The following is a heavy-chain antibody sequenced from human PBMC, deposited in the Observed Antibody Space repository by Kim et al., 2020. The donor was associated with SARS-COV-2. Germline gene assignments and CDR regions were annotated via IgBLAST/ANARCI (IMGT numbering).Heavy chain of an antibody. D-gene: IGHD3-9*01. V-gene: IGHV4-34*01. Sequence: NPPLKSRVTISVDTSKNQFSLKLSSVTAADTAVYYCARRGYDILTGAYDYWGQGTLVTVSS. J-gene: IGHJ4*02. CDR3: ARRGYDILTGAYDY.